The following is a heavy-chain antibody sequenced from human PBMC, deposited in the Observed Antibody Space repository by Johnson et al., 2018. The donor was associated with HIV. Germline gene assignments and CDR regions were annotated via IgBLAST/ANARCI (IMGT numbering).Heavy chain of an antibody. CDR2: IGTKTANYAT. V-gene: IGHV3-73*02. CDR3: ARDRPIAPFDI. D-gene: IGHD3-22*01. Sequence: VQLVESGGDLVQPGGSLKLSCAASGFTFSGSAIHWVRQTPGKGLEWVGHIGTKTANYATAYVESVKGRFSVSRDDSKNTAYLQMNSLRAEDTAVYYCARDRPIAPFDIWGQGTMVTVSS. CDR1: GFTFSGSA. J-gene: IGHJ3*02.